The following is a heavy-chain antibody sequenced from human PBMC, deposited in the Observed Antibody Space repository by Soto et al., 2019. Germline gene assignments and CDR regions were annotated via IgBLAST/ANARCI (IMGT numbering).Heavy chain of an antibody. J-gene: IGHJ4*02. CDR1: GGSISSSGYS. Sequence: SETLSLTCTVSGGSISSSGYSWSWIRQPPGKGPEWIGDINHSGSANYNPSLKSRVTISVDISKSQFSLRLTSVTAADTAVYYCAAGGTRWLHPPFDYWGQGTLVTVSS. CDR2: INHSGSA. CDR3: AAGGTRWLHPPFDY. D-gene: IGHD1-1*01. V-gene: IGHV4-30-2*01.